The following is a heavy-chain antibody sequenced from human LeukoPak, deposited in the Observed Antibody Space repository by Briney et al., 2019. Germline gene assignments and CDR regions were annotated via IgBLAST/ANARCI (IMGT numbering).Heavy chain of an antibody. Sequence: PGGSLRLSCAASGFTFDDYAMHWVRQASGKGLEWVSGISWNSGSIGYADSVKGRFTISRDNAKNSLYLQMNSLRAEDTALYYCAKDIRQWLASGNFDYWGQGTLVTVSS. CDR1: GFTFDDYA. D-gene: IGHD6-19*01. J-gene: IGHJ4*02. CDR2: ISWNSGSI. V-gene: IGHV3-9*01. CDR3: AKDIRQWLASGNFDY.